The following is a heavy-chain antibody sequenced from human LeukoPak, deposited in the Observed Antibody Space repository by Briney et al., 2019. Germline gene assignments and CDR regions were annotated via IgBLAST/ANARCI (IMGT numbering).Heavy chain of an antibody. V-gene: IGHV3-23*01. J-gene: IGHJ4*02. Sequence: GGSLRLSCAASGFTFDDYAMHWVRQAPGKGLEWVSAISGSGGSTYYADSVKGRFTISRDNSKNTLYLQMNSLRAEDTAVYYCLWVIVPAALMDFDYWGQGTLVTVSS. CDR2: ISGSGGST. CDR1: GFTFDDYA. D-gene: IGHD2-2*01. CDR3: LWVIVPAALMDFDY.